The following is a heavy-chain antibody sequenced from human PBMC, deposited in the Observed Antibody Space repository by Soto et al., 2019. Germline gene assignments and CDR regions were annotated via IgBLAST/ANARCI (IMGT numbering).Heavy chain of an antibody. CDR1: GFTFSSYG. J-gene: IGHJ4*02. CDR3: ARAYMSGWWVLDF. CDR2: IWSDGGKK. V-gene: IGHV3-33*01. D-gene: IGHD6-19*01. Sequence: QVQLVESGGGVVQPGRSLRLSCAASGFTFSSYGMHWVRQAPGKGLEWGAVIWSDGGKKYYADSVEGRFTISRDNSKNTLYLQMNSLRAEDTAVYYCARAYMSGWWVLDFWGQGTLVAVSS.